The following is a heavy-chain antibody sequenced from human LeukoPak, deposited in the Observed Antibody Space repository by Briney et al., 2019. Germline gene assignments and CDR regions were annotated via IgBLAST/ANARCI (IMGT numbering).Heavy chain of an antibody. Sequence: GESLKISCKASGYKFTSDWIGWVRQMPGKGLEWMGIIFPADSDTKYSPSFQGQVPISVDKSTSTAYLQWSSLRASDTAIYYWARLGRYSYGIYQYYMDVWGNGTTVSVSS. CDR2: IFPADSDT. V-gene: IGHV5-51*01. D-gene: IGHD3-16*02. CDR3: ARLGRYSYGIYQYYMDV. J-gene: IGHJ6*03. CDR1: GYKFTSDW.